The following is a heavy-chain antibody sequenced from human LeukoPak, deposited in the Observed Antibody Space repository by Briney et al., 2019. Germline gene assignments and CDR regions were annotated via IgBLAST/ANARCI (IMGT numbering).Heavy chain of an antibody. CDR2: IIPILGIA. J-gene: IGHJ4*02. CDR3: ARESGYGSGSYYSSSTNYFDY. V-gene: IGHV1-69*04. CDR1: GGTFSSYA. D-gene: IGHD3-10*01. Sequence: SVKVSCKASGGTFSSYAISWVRQAPGQGLEWMGRIIPILGIANYAQKFQGRVTFTADKSTSTAYMELSSLRSEDTAVYYCARESGYGSGSYYSSSTNYFDYWGQGTLVTVSS.